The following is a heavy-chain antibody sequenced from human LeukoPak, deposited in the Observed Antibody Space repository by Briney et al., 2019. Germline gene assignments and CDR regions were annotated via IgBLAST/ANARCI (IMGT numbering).Heavy chain of an antibody. D-gene: IGHD2-15*01. CDR1: GFTVSSNY. CDR3: ARVRLGYCNT. CDR2: IYSGGST. Sequence: GGSLRLSCAASGFTVSSNYMSWVRQAPGKGLEWVSVIYSGGSTYYADSVKGRFTISRDNSKNTLYLQMNSLRAEDTAVYYCARVRLGYCNTWRQGKMDPLST. J-gene: IGHJ3*01. V-gene: IGHV3-66*02.